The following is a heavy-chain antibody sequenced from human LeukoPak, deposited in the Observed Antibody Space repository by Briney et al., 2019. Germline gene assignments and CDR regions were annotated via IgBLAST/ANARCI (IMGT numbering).Heavy chain of an antibody. V-gene: IGHV1-69*04. D-gene: IGHD2-2*01. CDR2: IIPILGIA. CDR3: ARDPMPRQPHYYYGMDV. Sequence: SVKVSCKASGGTFSSYAISWVRQAPGQGLEWMGRIIPILGIANYARKFQGRVTITADKSTSTAYMELSSLRSEDTAVYYCARDPMPRQPHYYYGMDVWGQGTTVTVSS. CDR1: GGTFSSYA. J-gene: IGHJ6*02.